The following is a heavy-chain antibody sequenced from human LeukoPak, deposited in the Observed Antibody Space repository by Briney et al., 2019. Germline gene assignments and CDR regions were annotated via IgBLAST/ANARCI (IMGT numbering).Heavy chain of an antibody. CDR1: GGTFSSYA. D-gene: IGHD2-2*01. Sequence: SVKVSCKASGGTFSSYAISWVRQAPGQGLEWMGRIIPIFRIANYAQKFQGRVTITADKSTSTAYMELSSLRSADTAVYYCARDTRCSSTSCQKVTPRLYYYYGMDVWGQGTTVTVSS. J-gene: IGHJ6*02. CDR3: ARDTRCSSTSCQKVTPRLYYYYGMDV. CDR2: IIPIFRIA. V-gene: IGHV1-69*04.